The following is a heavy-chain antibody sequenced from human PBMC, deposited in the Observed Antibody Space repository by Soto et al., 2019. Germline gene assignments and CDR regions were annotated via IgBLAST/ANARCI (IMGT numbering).Heavy chain of an antibody. CDR1: GFTVSTYH. J-gene: IGHJ4*02. D-gene: IGHD2-8*01. CDR2: IYSAGSA. V-gene: IGHV3-53*01. Sequence: GGSLRLSCAASGFTVSTYHMSWVRQAPGKGLEWVSVIYSAGSADFADSVKGRFTISRDNYKDTLYLQMNSLRGEDTAVYYCVKNQNTYGPPFDYWGQGTQVTVSS. CDR3: VKNQNTYGPPFDY.